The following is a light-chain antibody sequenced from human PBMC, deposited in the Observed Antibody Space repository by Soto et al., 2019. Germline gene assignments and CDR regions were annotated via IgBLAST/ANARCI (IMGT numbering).Light chain of an antibody. V-gene: IGLV2-23*01. CDR3: CSYADSSRIYV. Sequence: QLVLTQPASVSGSPGQSITISCTGTSSDVGSYNLVSWYQQHPGKAPKLMIYEGSKRPSGISNRFSGSKSGNTASLTSSGLQAEDEAEYYCCSYADSSRIYVFGSGTKLTVL. J-gene: IGLJ1*01. CDR2: EGS. CDR1: SSDVGSYNL.